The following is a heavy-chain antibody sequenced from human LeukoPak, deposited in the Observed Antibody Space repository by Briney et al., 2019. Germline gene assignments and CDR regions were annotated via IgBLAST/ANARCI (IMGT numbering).Heavy chain of an antibody. V-gene: IGHV4-59*01. CDR2: IYYSGST. CDR3: ARGIAGSGDNWFDP. Sequence: SETLSLTRTVSGGSISSYYWSWIRQPPGKGLEWIGYIYYSGSTNYNPSLKSRVTISVDTSKNQFSLKLSSVTAADTAVYYCARGIAGSGDNWFDPWGQGTLVTVSS. J-gene: IGHJ5*02. D-gene: IGHD3-10*01. CDR1: GGSISSYY.